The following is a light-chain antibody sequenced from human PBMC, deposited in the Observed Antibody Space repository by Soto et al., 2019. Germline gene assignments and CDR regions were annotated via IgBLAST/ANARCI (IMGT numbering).Light chain of an antibody. CDR1: SSNIANYY. CDR3: TSCAASNNVV. Sequence: QSVLTQPPSVSAAPGQKVTISCSGSSSNIANYYVSWYQQLPGTAPKLMIYEASKRPSGVPDRFSGSKSGNTASLTVSGLQAEDEANYYCTSCAASNNVVFGGGTKLTVL. V-gene: IGLV2-8*01. CDR2: EAS. J-gene: IGLJ2*01.